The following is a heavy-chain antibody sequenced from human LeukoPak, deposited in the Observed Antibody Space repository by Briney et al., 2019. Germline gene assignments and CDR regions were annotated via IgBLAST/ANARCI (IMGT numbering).Heavy chain of an antibody. CDR2: IFVVSAST. J-gene: IGHJ5*02. CDR1: GFTFSSYA. V-gene: IGHV3-23*01. CDR3: AKVTSKKTDYYGSGSYSTNWFDP. D-gene: IGHD3-10*01. Sequence: PGGSLRLSCAASGFTFSSYAMSWVRQAPGKGLEWVSAIFVVSASTYYADSVKGRFTISRDNSKNTLYLQMNSLRAEDTAVYYCAKVTSKKTDYYGSGSYSTNWFDPWGQGTLVAVSS.